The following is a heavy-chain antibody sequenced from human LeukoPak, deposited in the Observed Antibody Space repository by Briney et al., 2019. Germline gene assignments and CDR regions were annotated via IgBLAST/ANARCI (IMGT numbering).Heavy chain of an antibody. CDR1: GFTFSSYW. CDR3: ARDIGGKYPSIAVLRADAFDI. J-gene: IGHJ3*02. D-gene: IGHD6-19*01. CDR2: IKQDGSEK. V-gene: IGHV3-7*01. Sequence: GGSLRLSCAASGFTFSSYWMSWVRQAPGKGLEWVANIKQDGSEKYYVDSVKGRFTISRDNAKNSLYLLMNSLRAEDTAVYYCARDIGGKYPSIAVLRADAFDIWGQGTMVTVSS.